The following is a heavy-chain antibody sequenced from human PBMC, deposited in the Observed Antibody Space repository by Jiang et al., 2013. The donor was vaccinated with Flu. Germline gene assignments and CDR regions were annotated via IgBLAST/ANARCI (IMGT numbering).Heavy chain of an antibody. V-gene: IGHV4-59*01. CDR1: GGSISSYY. CDR3: ARGGGYCSSTSCRNNWFDP. J-gene: IGHJ5*02. CDR2: IYYSGST. Sequence: TLSLTCTVSGGSISSYYWSWIRQPPGKGLEWIGYIYYSGSTNYNPSLKSRVTISVDTSKNQFSLKLSSVTAADTAVYYCARGGGYCSSTSCRNNWFDPWGQGTLVTVSS. D-gene: IGHD2-2*01.